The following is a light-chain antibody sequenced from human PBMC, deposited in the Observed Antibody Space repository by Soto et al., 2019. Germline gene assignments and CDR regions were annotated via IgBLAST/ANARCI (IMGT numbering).Light chain of an antibody. CDR2: DVN. CDR3: CSYPGGWV. CDR1: SSDVGGYNY. V-gene: IGLV2-11*01. Sequence: QSALTQPRSVSGSPGQSVTISCTGTSSDVGGYNYVSWYQQHPGKAPKLMIYDVNKRPSGVPDRFSGSKSGNTASLTISGLQAEDEADYYCCSYPGGWVFGGGTKVTVL. J-gene: IGLJ3*02.